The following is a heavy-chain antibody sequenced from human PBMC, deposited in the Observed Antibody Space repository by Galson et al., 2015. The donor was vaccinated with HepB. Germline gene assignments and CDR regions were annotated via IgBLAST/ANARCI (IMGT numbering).Heavy chain of an antibody. CDR1: GFTFSSYA. CDR3: ARDSLQLRAHDY. J-gene: IGHJ4*02. Sequence: SLRLSCAASGFTFSSYAMHWVRQAPGKGLEWVAVISYDGSNKYYADSVKGRFTISRDNSKNTLYLQMNSLRAEDTAVYYCARDSLQLRAHDYWGQGTLVTVSS. V-gene: IGHV3-30*04. D-gene: IGHD2-2*01. CDR2: ISYDGSNK.